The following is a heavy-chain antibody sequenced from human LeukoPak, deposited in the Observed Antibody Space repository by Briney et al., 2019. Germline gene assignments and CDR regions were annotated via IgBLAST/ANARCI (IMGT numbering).Heavy chain of an antibody. CDR2: IYYSGST. J-gene: IGHJ4*02. V-gene: IGHV4-59*08. CDR3: ARLGSSSWYVRGYFDY. Sequence: SETLSLTCTVSGGSISSYYCSWIRQPPGKGLEWIGYIYYSGSTNYNPSLKSRVTISVDTSKNQFSLKLSSVTAADTAVYYCARLGSSSWYVRGYFDYWGQGTLVTVSS. D-gene: IGHD6-13*01. CDR1: GGSISSYY.